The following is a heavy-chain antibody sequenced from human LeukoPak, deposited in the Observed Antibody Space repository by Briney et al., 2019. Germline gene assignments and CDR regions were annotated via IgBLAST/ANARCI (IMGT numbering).Heavy chain of an antibody. CDR3: ARETTTIFGMVPYYFDY. CDR1: GFTFSTYS. D-gene: IGHD3-3*01. CDR2: ISSSSSYK. J-gene: IGHJ4*02. V-gene: IGHV3-21*01. Sequence: GGSLRLSCAASGFTFSTYSMSWVRQAPGKGLEWVSSISSSSSYKYYADSVKGRFTISRDNAKNSLYLQMNSLRAEDTAVYYCARETTTIFGMVPYYFDYWGQGTLVTVSS.